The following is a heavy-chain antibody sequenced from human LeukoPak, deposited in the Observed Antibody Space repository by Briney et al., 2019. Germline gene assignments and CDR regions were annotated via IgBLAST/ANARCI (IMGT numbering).Heavy chain of an antibody. J-gene: IGHJ4*02. Sequence: ETLSLTCAVYGGSFSGYYWSWVRQAPGKGLEWVSAISGSGGSTYYADSVKGRFTISRDNSKNTLYLQMNSLRAEDTAVYYCARASIYRSSGYFFDYWGQGTLVTVSS. CDR1: GGSFSGYY. CDR2: ISGSGGST. CDR3: ARASIYRSSGYFFDY. V-gene: IGHV3-23*01. D-gene: IGHD3-22*01.